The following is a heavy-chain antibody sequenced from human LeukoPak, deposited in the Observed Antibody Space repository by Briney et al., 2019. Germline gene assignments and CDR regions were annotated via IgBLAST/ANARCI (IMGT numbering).Heavy chain of an antibody. CDR2: IYYSGST. Sequence: PSQTLSLTCTVSGGSISSGDYYWSWICQPPGKGREWIGYIYYSGSTYYNPSLKSRVTISVDTSNNQFSLKLSSVTAADTAVYYCARAVTKAFGDEYYFDYWGQGTLVTVSS. CDR3: ARAVTKAFGDEYYFDY. D-gene: IGHD3-10*01. J-gene: IGHJ4*02. CDR1: GGSISSGDYY. V-gene: IGHV4-30-4*08.